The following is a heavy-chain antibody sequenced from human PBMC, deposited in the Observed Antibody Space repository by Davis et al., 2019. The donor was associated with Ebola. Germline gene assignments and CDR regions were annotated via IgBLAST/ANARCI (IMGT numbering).Heavy chain of an antibody. V-gene: IGHV3-73*01. D-gene: IGHD6-6*01. CDR1: GFTFSGSA. J-gene: IGHJ4*02. Sequence: GESLKISCAASGFTFSGSAIHWVRQASGKGLEWVGRIRSNANSYATGYATSVKGRFIISRDNSKNMVDLQMNSLKTEDTAVYYCTEHSLDSSSPFDYWGQGTLVTVSS. CDR3: TEHSLDSSSPFDY. CDR2: IRSNANSYAT.